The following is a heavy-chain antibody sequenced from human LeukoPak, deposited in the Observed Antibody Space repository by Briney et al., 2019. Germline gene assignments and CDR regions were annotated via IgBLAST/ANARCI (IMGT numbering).Heavy chain of an antibody. CDR1: GYTFTIYG. CDR2: ISAYNGNT. V-gene: IGHV1-18*04. D-gene: IGHD6-19*01. Sequence: ASVTVSFKASGYTFTIYGITWVRQAPGQGLEWMGWISAYNGNTNYAQKFQGRVTMTTDTSTSTAYMELRSLRSDDTAVYYCARDHICSGCLRFDYWGQGTLVSVSS. CDR3: ARDHICSGCLRFDY. J-gene: IGHJ4*02.